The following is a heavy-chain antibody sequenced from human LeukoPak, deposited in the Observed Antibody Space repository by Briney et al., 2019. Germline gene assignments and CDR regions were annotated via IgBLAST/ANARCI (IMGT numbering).Heavy chain of an antibody. D-gene: IGHD6-13*01. J-gene: IGHJ4*02. CDR2: ISGSDDST. Sequence: PGGSLRLSCAASGFTFSSYAMSWVRQAPGKGLEWVSVISGSDDSTYYADSVKGRFTISRDNSKNMLFLQMNSLRAEDTALYYCAKAGHSSSWAWADYWGQGTLVTVSS. CDR3: AKAGHSSSWAWADY. V-gene: IGHV3-23*01. CDR1: GFTFSSYA.